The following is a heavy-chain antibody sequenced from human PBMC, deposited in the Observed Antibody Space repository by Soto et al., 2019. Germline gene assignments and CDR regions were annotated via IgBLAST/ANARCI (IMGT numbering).Heavy chain of an antibody. CDR1: GGSISSYY. V-gene: IGHV4-59*08. CDR2: IYYSGST. D-gene: IGHD3-16*02. CDR3: ARHGITFGGVIVPPEAPGRPNNWFDP. J-gene: IGHJ5*02. Sequence: SETLSLTCTVSGGSISSYYWSWIRQPPGKGLEWIGYIYYSGSTNYNPSLKSRVTISVDTSKNQFSLKLSSVTAADTAVYYCARHGITFGGVIVPPEAPGRPNNWFDPWGQGTLVTVSS.